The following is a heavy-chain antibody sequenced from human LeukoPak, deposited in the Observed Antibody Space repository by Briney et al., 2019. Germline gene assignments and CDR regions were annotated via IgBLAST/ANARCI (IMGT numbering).Heavy chain of an antibody. D-gene: IGHD2-15*01. CDR3: AKTPRAEYCSGGSCYSLYYYYGMDV. Sequence: GGSLRLSCAASGFTFSNNDMHWVRQAPGKGLEWVAFIRYDGTNKYYGDSVKGRFTISRDNSKNTLYLQMNSLRAEDTAVYYCAKTPRAEYCSGGSCYSLYYYYGMDVWGQGTTVTVSS. J-gene: IGHJ6*02. V-gene: IGHV3-30*02. CDR1: GFTFSNND. CDR2: IRYDGTNK.